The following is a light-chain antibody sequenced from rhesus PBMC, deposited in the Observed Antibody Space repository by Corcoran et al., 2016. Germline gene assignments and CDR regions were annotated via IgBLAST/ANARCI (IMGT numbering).Light chain of an antibody. CDR2: EAS. Sequence: DIQMTQSPSSLSASVGDRVTITCRASQGITNDLAWYQQKPGETPKLLIYEASSLQSGIPSRFSGSVSGTDFTLTISSLQPEDFATYFCQHYYSIPFTFGPGTKLDIK. CDR3: QHYYSIPFT. V-gene: IGKV1-25*01. J-gene: IGKJ3*01. CDR1: QGITND.